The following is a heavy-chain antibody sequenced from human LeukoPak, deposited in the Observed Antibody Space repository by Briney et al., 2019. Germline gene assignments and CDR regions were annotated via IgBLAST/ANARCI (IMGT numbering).Heavy chain of an antibody. Sequence: SETLSLTCTVSGGSISSDNYQWSWIRQPPGKGLEGIVYINYSGSTYYNPSLKSRVTISVYTSKNHFSLRLSSVTAADTAVDYCARYGSGSTWFDPWGQGTLITVSS. D-gene: IGHD3-10*01. CDR3: ARYGSGSTWFDP. CDR2: INYSGST. J-gene: IGHJ5*02. V-gene: IGHV4-30-4*01. CDR1: GGSISSDNYQ.